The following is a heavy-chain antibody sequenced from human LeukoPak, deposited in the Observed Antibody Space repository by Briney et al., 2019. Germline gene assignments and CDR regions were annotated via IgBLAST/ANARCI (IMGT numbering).Heavy chain of an antibody. J-gene: IGHJ3*02. D-gene: IGHD1-26*01. CDR2: ISGGGGNT. CDR3: ARDWPSEWEQLPDYDAVDI. Sequence: GGSLRLSCAASGFTFSNYAMTWVRQAPGKGLEWVSTISGGGGNTYYADSVKGRLTISRDNSKNTLDLQMNSLRAEDTALYCCARDWPSEWEQLPDYDAVDIWGQGTMVTVSS. CDR1: GFTFSNYA. V-gene: IGHV3-23*01.